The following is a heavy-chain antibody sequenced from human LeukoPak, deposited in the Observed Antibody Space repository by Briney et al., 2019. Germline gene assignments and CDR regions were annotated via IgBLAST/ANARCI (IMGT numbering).Heavy chain of an antibody. V-gene: IGHV3-30*03. J-gene: IGHJ5*02. D-gene: IGHD2-21*02. Sequence: GGSLRLSCAASGFSFSSYAMHWVRQAPGKGLEWVALISYDGSNKYYVDSVKGRFTISRDNAKNTVYLQMSSLRAEDTAIYYCARERLSYCGGDCPWGQGTLVTVSS. CDR2: ISYDGSNK. CDR1: GFSFSSYA. CDR3: ARERLSYCGGDCP.